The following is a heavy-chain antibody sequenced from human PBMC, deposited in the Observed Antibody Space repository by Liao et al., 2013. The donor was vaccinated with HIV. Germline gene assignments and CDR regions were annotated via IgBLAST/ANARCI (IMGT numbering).Heavy chain of an antibody. CDR2: IYTSGST. Sequence: QLQLQESGPGLVKASETLSLTCTVSGGSISSSRYYWGWIRQPPGKGLEWIGSIYTSGSTNYNPSLKSRVTMSVDTSKNQFSLKLSSVTAADTAVYYCARGARYFDWLRGAFDIWGQGTMVTGLF. CDR1: GGSISSSRYY. J-gene: IGHJ3*02. D-gene: IGHD3-9*01. V-gene: IGHV4-39*07. CDR3: ARGARYFDWLRGAFDI.